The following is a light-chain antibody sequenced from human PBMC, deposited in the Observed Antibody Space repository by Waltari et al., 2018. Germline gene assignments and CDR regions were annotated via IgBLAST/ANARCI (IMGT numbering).Light chain of an antibody. CDR3: LLYFGGVRV. Sequence: QTVVTQEPSLTVSPGGTVTLTCTSSTGQVTYLHYVNWLQQKTGQAPRTLIYSTNKKQSLTPVRVACSLLGGKAALTLAGVQPEDEAEYYCLLYFGGVRVFGGGTKLTVL. V-gene: IGLV7-43*01. CDR2: STN. CDR1: TGQVTYLHY. J-gene: IGLJ3*02.